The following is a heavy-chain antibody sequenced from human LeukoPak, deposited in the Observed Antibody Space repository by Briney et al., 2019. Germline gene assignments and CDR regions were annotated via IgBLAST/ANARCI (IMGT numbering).Heavy chain of an antibody. V-gene: IGHV3-66*01. CDR1: GFTVSSNY. CDR3: ARDRPGAVAGHAFDI. CDR2: IYSGGST. Sequence: PGGSLRLSCAASGFTVSSNYMSWVRQAPGKGLEWVSVIYSGGSTYYADSVKGRFTISRDNSKNTLYLQMNSLRAEDTAVYYCARDRPGAVAGHAFDIWGQGTMVTVSS. J-gene: IGHJ3*02. D-gene: IGHD6-19*01.